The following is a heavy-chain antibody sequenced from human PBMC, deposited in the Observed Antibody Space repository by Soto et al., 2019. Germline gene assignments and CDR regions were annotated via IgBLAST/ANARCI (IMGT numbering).Heavy chain of an antibody. V-gene: IGHV4-4*07. CDR2: IHTTDGT. CDR3: ARALSSAAGLYFDF. J-gene: IGHJ4*02. Sequence: PSETLSLTCTVSGGSISSYSWSWIRQPAGKGMEWIGRIHTTDGTNYNPSLKTRVTMSIAASNNHFSLKLSSLTAADTAVYYCARALSSAAGLYFDFWGQGTLVTVSS. CDR1: GGSISSYS. D-gene: IGHD6-13*01.